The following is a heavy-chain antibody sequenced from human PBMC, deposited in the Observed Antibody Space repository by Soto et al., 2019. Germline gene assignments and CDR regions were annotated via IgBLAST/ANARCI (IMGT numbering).Heavy chain of an antibody. D-gene: IGHD5-12*01. Sequence: QVQLVQSGAEVKKPGSSVKVSCKASGGTFSSYAISWVRQAPGQGLEWMGGIIPIFGTANYAQKFQGRVTITADEYRSTASMELSSLRSEDTAVYYCARDVMMATTRGWFEPWGQGTLATVSS. V-gene: IGHV1-69*12. CDR3: ARDVMMATTRGWFEP. J-gene: IGHJ5*02. CDR1: GGTFSSYA. CDR2: IIPIFGTA.